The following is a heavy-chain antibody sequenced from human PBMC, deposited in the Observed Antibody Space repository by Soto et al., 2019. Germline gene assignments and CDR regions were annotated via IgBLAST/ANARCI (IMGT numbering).Heavy chain of an antibody. D-gene: IGHD6-6*01. CDR2: MNPNSGNT. V-gene: IGHV1-8*01. J-gene: IGHJ4*02. CDR1: GYTFTSYD. Sequence: VASVKVSCKASGYTFTSYDINWVRQAPGQGLEWMGWMNPNSGNTGYAQKFKGRVTMTRNTSISTAYMELSSLRSDDTAVYYCARGHRIAARRIFDYWGQGTLVTVSS. CDR3: ARGHRIAARRIFDY.